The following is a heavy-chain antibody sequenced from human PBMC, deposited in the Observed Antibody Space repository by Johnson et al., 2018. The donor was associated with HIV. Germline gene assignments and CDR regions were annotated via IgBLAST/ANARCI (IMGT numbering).Heavy chain of an antibody. J-gene: IGHJ3*02. D-gene: IGHD6-19*01. V-gene: IGHV3-9*01. CDR2: ISWNSGSI. CDR3: AKTYSSGWYDAFDI. Sequence: QAPGKGLELVSGISWNSGSIDYVDSVKGRFTISRDNAKNSLYLQMNTLGAEDTALYYCAKTYSSGWYDAFDIWGQGTMVTVSS.